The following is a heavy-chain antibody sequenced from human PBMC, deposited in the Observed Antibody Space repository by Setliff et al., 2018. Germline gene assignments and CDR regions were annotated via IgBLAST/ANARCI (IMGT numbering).Heavy chain of an antibody. CDR1: GGSVTSHY. J-gene: IGHJ4*02. CDR2: IFYSGDT. V-gene: IGHV4-59*02. CDR3: ARDRSYYASGSFTKWFDY. Sequence: SETLSLTCAVSGGSVTSHYWSWTRQPPGKGLEWIGFIFYSGDTNSNPSLKSRVTMSVDTSKNQFSLKLNSVTAADTATYYCARDRSYYASGSFTKWFDYWGQGALVTVSS. D-gene: IGHD3-10*01.